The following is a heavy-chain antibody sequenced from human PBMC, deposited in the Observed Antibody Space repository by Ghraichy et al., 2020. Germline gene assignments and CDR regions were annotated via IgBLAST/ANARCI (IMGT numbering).Heavy chain of an antibody. Sequence: GALRLSCAASGFTFSDAWMTWVRQVPGRGLEWVALIKSKTGGGTTDYAAPVKGRFSISRDDSKSTLYLQMSSLKIEDTAVYYCNTEFYSNGYNFWGQGTRVTVSS. CDR2: IKSKTGGGTT. J-gene: IGHJ4*02. CDR3: NTEFYSNGYNF. CDR1: GFTFSDAW. D-gene: IGHD3-22*01. V-gene: IGHV3-15*01.